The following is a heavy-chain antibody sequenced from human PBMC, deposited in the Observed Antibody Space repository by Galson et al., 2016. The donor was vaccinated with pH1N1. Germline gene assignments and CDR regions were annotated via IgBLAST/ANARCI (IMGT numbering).Heavy chain of an antibody. V-gene: IGHV3-11*04. CDR3: ARVPGVAGPGGWFDP. D-gene: IGHD2-2*01. CDR1: GSTFSDSY. J-gene: IGHJ5*02. Sequence: SLRLSCAASGSTFSDSYMSWIRQAPGKGLEFVSYINSGGSSTYYADSVKGRFTISRDNAKNSLYLQMSSLRAEDTAVYYCARVPGVAGPGGWFDPWGHGTLVTVSS. CDR2: INSGGSST.